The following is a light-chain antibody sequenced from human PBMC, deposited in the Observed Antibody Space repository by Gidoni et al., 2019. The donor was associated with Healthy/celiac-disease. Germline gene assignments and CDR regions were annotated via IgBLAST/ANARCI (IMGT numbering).Light chain of an antibody. V-gene: IGLV2-14*01. CDR3: SSYTSTSTLV. J-gene: IGLJ2*01. CDR1: SSDVGVYNY. Sequence: QSALTQPASVSGSPGQSITISCTGTSSDVGVYNYVSWYQQHPGKAPKLMIYEVSNRHSGVSNRFSGSKSGNTASLTLSGLQAEDEADYYCSSYTSTSTLVFGGGTKLTVL. CDR2: EVS.